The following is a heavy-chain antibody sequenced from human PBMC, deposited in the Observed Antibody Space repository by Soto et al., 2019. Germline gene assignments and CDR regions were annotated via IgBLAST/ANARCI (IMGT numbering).Heavy chain of an antibody. CDR3: TTEHAFDSSGYYG. J-gene: IGHJ4*02. D-gene: IGHD3-22*01. Sequence: SLRLSSASYGCSFNNAWMNWVRLAPGKGLEWVGRIKAISEGGTTEYATSVKGRFTISRDDSKNTVFLQMNSLNTGDTAVYYCTTEHAFDSSGYYGWGQGTLLTVSS. V-gene: IGHV3-15*07. CDR1: GCSFNNAW. CDR2: IKAISEGGTT.